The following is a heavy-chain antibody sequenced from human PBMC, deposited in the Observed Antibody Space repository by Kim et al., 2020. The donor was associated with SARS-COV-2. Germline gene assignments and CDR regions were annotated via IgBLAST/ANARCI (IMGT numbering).Heavy chain of an antibody. CDR3: ARDRASSVGYFDY. CDR1: GFTFTTYT. V-gene: IGHV3-30-3*01. D-gene: IGHD3-10*01. J-gene: IGHJ4*02. CDR2: ISYDGNNK. Sequence: GGSLRLSCAASGFTFTTYTMYWVRQATGKGLELVALISYDGNNKFYADSVKGRFTISRDNSKNTLHLQMNSLRPDDTALYYCARDRASSVGYFDYWGQGTLVTVSS.